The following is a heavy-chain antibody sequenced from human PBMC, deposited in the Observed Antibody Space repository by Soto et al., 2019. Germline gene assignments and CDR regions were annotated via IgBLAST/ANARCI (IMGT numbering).Heavy chain of an antibody. Sequence: DVKLVESGGGLVQPGDSLRLSCEVSGFTFSMYSRSWVRQSPGKGLERVAKIPQDGVDGHYADSVKGRFIISRDNDKNSLHLQLNNLRAEDTAVYYCARDHLILPAHDFFYGSAVWGRGATVTVSS. CDR3: ARDHLILPAHDFFYGSAV. CDR2: IPQDGVDG. J-gene: IGHJ6*02. V-gene: IGHV3-7*03. D-gene: IGHD2-21*02. CDR1: GFTFSMYS.